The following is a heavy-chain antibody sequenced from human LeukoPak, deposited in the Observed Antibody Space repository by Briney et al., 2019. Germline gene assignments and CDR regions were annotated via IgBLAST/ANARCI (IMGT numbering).Heavy chain of an antibody. Sequence: PSETLSLTCAFYGGSFSDYYWSWIRQPPGKGLEWIGEINHTGSTNYNPSLKSRVAISVETSKNEFSLKLRSVTAADTAVYYCARVTGYRIEDYFDYWGQGTLVTVSS. D-gene: IGHD6-13*01. CDR1: GGSFSDYY. CDR3: ARVTGYRIEDYFDY. J-gene: IGHJ4*02. V-gene: IGHV4-34*01. CDR2: INHTGST.